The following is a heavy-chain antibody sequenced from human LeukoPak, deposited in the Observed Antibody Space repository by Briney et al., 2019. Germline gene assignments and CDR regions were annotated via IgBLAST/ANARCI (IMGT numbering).Heavy chain of an antibody. CDR1: GYTLTELS. CDR2: FDPEDGET. CDR3: ASLQSSVGYYYYYYMDV. J-gene: IGHJ6*03. Sequence: ASVKVSCKVSGYTLTELSMHWVRQAPGKGLEWMGGFDPEDGETIYAQKFQGRVTMTRDTSISTAYMELSRLRSDDTAVYYCASLQSSVGYYYYYYMDVWGKGTTVTVSS. V-gene: IGHV1-24*01. D-gene: IGHD3-10*01.